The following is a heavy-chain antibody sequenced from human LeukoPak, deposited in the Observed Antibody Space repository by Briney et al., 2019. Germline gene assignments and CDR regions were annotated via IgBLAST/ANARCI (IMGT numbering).Heavy chain of an antibody. J-gene: IGHJ4*02. Sequence: GASVKVSCKASGYTFTSNGITWVRQAPGQGLEWVGWISCYNGDTKYAQKFQGRVTVTTDTSTTTAYMELRSLRSDDTAVYYCARDGGTAGYSSGSDYWGQGTLVTVSS. CDR2: ISCYNGDT. CDR1: GYTFTSNG. D-gene: IGHD5-18*01. CDR3: ARDGGTAGYSSGSDY. V-gene: IGHV1-18*01.